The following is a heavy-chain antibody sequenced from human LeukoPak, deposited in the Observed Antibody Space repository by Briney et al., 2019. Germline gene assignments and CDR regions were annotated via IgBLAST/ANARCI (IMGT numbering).Heavy chain of an antibody. CDR3: ARGGYCSSTSCKKTMDV. D-gene: IGHD2-2*01. CDR1: GFTFSSYW. Sequence: GGSLRLSCAASGFTFSSYWMHWVRQAPGKGLVWVSRINTDGSSTSYADSVKGRFTISRDNAKNTLYLQMNSLRAEDTAVYYCARGGYCSSTSCKKTMDVWGKGTTVTVSS. V-gene: IGHV3-74*01. J-gene: IGHJ6*04. CDR2: INTDGSST.